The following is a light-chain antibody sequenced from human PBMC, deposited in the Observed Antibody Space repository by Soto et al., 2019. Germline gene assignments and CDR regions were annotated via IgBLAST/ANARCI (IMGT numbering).Light chain of an antibody. CDR1: QSINSW. CDR3: QQYDTYSYT. J-gene: IGKJ2*01. Sequence: DIQMTQSPSTLSASIGDRVTITCRASQSINSWFAWYQQKPGKAPKLLIYDASNLASGVPSRFSGSGSGTEFTLVISSLQPGDFATYYCQQYDTYSYTFGQGTKLEI. V-gene: IGKV1-5*01. CDR2: DAS.